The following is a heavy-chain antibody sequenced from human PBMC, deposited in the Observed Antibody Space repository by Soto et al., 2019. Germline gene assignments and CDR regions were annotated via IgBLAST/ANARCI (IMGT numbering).Heavy chain of an antibody. J-gene: IGHJ6*02. D-gene: IGHD2-21*02. CDR1: GFTFSRYS. Sequence: GGSLRLSCAASGFTFSRYSMNWVRQAPGKGLEWVSSIGTRSDIYYAESVKGRFTISRDNAKNSLSLEMDSLRVEDTGVYYCAREETAWPLAYGLDVWGQGTTVTVSS. CDR2: IGTRSDI. CDR3: AREETAWPLAYGLDV. V-gene: IGHV3-21*01.